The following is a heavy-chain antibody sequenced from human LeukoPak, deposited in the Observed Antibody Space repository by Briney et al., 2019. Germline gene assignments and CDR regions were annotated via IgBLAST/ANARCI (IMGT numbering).Heavy chain of an antibody. V-gene: IGHV3-30-3*01. Sequence: GGSLRLSCAASGFTFSSYAMHWVRQAPGKGLEWMAVISYDGSNKYYADSVKGRFTISRDNSKNTLYLQMNSLRVDDTAVYYCAKEMKSGGWPLDYWGQGALVTVSS. CDR1: GFTFSSYA. CDR3: AKEMKSGGWPLDY. D-gene: IGHD2-15*01. J-gene: IGHJ4*02. CDR2: ISYDGSNK.